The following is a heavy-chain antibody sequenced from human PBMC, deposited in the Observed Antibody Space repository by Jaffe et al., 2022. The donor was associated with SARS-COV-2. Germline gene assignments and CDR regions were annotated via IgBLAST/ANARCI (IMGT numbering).Heavy chain of an antibody. D-gene: IGHD2-15*01. V-gene: IGHV7-4-1*02. CDR1: GYSFSTFA. J-gene: IGHJ4*02. CDR3: ARTRSTIVVSGLTS. CDR2: INTNTGNP. Sequence: QVQLVQSGSELKKPGASVKVSCKGSGYSFSTFAMNWVRQAPGQGLEWMGWINTNTGNPTYAQGFTGRFVFSLDTSVSTAYLQINNLKPDDTAVYYCARTRSTIVVSGLTSWGQGTLVTVSA.